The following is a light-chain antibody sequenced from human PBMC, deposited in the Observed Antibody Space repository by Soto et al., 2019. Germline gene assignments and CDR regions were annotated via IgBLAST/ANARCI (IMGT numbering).Light chain of an antibody. CDR3: QQLTSYPRST. J-gene: IGKJ5*01. CDR1: QGISNY. Sequence: DIQLTQYPSFLSASVGDRVTITCRASQGISNYLAWYQQRPGKAPKLLIYAASTLQTGVPSRFSGSGSGTEFTLTISSLQPEDFATYHCQQLTSYPRSTFGQGTRLEIK. CDR2: AAS. V-gene: IGKV1-9*01.